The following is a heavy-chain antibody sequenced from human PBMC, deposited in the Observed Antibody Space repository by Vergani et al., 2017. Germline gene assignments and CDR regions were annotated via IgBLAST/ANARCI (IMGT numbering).Heavy chain of an antibody. CDR3: ARERDSYGYYYGMDV. CDR1: GGPISSYY. J-gene: IGHJ6*02. CDR2: IYYSGST. D-gene: IGHD5-18*01. Sequence: QVQLQESGPGLVKPSETLSLTCTVSGGPISSYYWSWIRQPPGKGLEWIGYIYYSGSTNYNPSLKSRVTISVDTSKNQFSLKLSSVTAADTAVYYCARERDSYGYYYGMDVWGQGP. V-gene: IGHV4-59*01.